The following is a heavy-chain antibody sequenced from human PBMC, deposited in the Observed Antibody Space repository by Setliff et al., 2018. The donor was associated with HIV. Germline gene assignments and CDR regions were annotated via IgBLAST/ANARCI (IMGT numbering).Heavy chain of an antibody. Sequence: GSLRLSCAASGFTFSNYAMSWVRQAPGKGLEWVSGISGSAGTTYYADSVKGRFTISRDNSKNTLYLQMNSLRAEDTAVYYCARDVSWRVRTYIDYWGQGALVTVSS. J-gene: IGHJ4*02. D-gene: IGHD3-3*01. V-gene: IGHV3-23*01. CDR1: GFTFSNYA. CDR3: ARDVSWRVRTYIDY. CDR2: ISGSAGTT.